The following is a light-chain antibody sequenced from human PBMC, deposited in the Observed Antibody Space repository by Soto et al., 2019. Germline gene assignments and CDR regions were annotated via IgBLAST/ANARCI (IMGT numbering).Light chain of an antibody. J-gene: IGKJ1*01. CDR2: EAS. CDR1: HDISTF. Sequence: DIQLTQSPSLLSASIGDRVTITCRASHDISTFLAWYQQKPGKAPKLLIYEASTLQSGVPSRFSGSGSGTEFTLTISGLLPEDFAAYYCLQHDSYPWTFGQGTKVEVK. CDR3: LQHDSYPWT. V-gene: IGKV1-9*01.